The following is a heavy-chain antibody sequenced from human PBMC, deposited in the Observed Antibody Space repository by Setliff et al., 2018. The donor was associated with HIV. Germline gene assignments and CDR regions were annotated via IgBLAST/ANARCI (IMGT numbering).Heavy chain of an antibody. CDR2: IYYNGNAY. J-gene: IGHJ5*02. CDR3: ASRVYYYDSNNFLREGGFDP. D-gene: IGHD3-22*01. CDR1: GGSISSANYY. Sequence: KTSETLSLTCTVSGGSISSANYYWSWIRQPPGKGLEWIGYIYYNGNAYYYNPSLKSRTTISLDTSMNQFSLNLTSVTAADTAVYYCASRVYYYDSNNFLREGGFDPWGQGTLVTVSS. V-gene: IGHV4-30-4*08.